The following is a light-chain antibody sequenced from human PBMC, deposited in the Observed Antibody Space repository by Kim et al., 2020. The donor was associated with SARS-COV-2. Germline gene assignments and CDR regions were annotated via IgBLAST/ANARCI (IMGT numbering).Light chain of an antibody. CDR3: QQYDNYSWT. Sequence: ASVGDRVTITCRASQSISSWLAWYQQKPGKAPKLLIYKASSLERGVPSRFSGSGSATEFTLTISSLHPDDFATYYCQQYDNYSWTFGQGTKVDIK. V-gene: IGKV1-5*03. CDR1: QSISSW. CDR2: KAS. J-gene: IGKJ1*01.